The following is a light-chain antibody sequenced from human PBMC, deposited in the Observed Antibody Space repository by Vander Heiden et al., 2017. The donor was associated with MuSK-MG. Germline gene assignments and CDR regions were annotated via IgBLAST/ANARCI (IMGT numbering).Light chain of an antibody. V-gene: IGKV1-27*01. CDR3: QKDDSAPWT. Sequence: DFLMTQSRSSLSASVGDRVTITCRASQGINNYLAWYQQKPGKVPNLLIFDASILESGVRTRFSGSDSGTDFSLAISSLQREDFATYYSQKDDSAPWTFGEGTIVEIK. CDR2: DAS. CDR1: QGINNY. J-gene: IGKJ1*01.